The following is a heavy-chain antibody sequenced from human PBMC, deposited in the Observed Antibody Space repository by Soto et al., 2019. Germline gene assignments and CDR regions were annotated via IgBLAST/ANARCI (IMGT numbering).Heavy chain of an antibody. V-gene: IGHV1-69*01. CDR2: IIPIFGTA. CDR3: ARDWSLRNRGYCSGGSCYNAFDI. CDR1: GGTFSSYA. D-gene: IGHD2-15*01. Sequence: QVQLVQSGAEVKKPGSSVKVSCKASGGTFSSYAISWVRQAPGQGLEWMGGIIPIFGTANYAQKFQGRVTITADESTSTAYMELSSLRSEDTAVYYCARDWSLRNRGYCSGGSCYNAFDIWGQGTMVTVSS. J-gene: IGHJ3*02.